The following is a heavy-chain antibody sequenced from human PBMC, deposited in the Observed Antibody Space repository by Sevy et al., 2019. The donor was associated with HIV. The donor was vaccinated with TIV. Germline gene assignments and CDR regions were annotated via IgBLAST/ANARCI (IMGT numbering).Heavy chain of an antibody. Sequence: SETLSLTCAVSGGSIRSSHWWSWVRQSPGKGLEWLGEIYYSGSRNYNASLKSPPTISVDTSNNLFSLRLSSVTAADKAVYYCAREQYFYASGTYGYGMYVWGQGTTVTVSS. J-gene: IGHJ6*02. CDR1: GGSIRSSHW. CDR2: IYYSGSR. V-gene: IGHV4-4*02. D-gene: IGHD3-10*01. CDR3: AREQYFYASGTYGYGMYV.